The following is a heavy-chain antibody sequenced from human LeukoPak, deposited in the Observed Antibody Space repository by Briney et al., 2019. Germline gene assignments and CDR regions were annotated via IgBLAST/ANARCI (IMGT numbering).Heavy chain of an antibody. CDR3: ARQPTWSGYVQPFDY. D-gene: IGHD3-3*01. V-gene: IGHV4-39*01. Sequence: SETLSLTCTVSGGSIISSSHYWGWIRQPPGKGLEWIGSIYYSGSTYYNPSLKSRVTISVDTSKNQFSLKLSSVTAADTAVYFCARQPTWSGYVQPFDYWGQGTLVTVSS. CDR1: GGSIISSSHY. J-gene: IGHJ4*02. CDR2: IYYSGST.